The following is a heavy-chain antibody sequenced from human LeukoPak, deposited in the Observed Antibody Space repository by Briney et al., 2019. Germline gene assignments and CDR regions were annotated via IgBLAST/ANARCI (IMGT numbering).Heavy chain of an antibody. CDR3: AKERSPQYYGSGSYMGMDV. J-gene: IGHJ6*04. V-gene: IGHV3-30*18. CDR2: ISYDGSNK. Sequence: GGSLRLFCAASGFTFSSYGMHWVRQAPGKGLEWVAVISYDGSNKYYADSVKGRFTISRDNSKNTLYLQMNSLRAEDTAVYYCAKERSPQYYGSGSYMGMDVWGKGTTVTVSS. D-gene: IGHD3-10*01. CDR1: GFTFSSYG.